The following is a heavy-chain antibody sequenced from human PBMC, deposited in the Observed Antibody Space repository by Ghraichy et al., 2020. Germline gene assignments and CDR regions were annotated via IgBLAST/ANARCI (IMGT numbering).Heavy chain of an antibody. CDR3: ARDSGDAFDI. Sequence: LRLSCTVSGGSISSGGYYWSWIRQHPGKGLEWIGYIYYSGSTYYNPSLKSRVTISVDTSKNQFSLKLSSVTAADTAVYYCARDSGDAFDIWGQGTMVTVSS. J-gene: IGHJ3*02. CDR1: GGSISSGGYY. V-gene: IGHV4-31*03. CDR2: IYYSGST. D-gene: IGHD3-10*01.